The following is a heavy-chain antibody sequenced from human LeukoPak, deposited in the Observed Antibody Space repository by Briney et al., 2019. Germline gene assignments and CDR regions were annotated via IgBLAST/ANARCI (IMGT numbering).Heavy chain of an antibody. D-gene: IGHD3-3*01. CDR3: AREEDYDFWSGEVYGMDV. J-gene: IGHJ6*02. V-gene: IGHV3-30-3*01. CDR1: GFTFSSYA. CDR2: ISYDGSNK. Sequence: GRSLRLSCAASGFTFSSYAMHWVRQAPGKGLEWVAVISYDGSNKYYADSVKGRFTISRDNSKNTLYLQMNSLRAEDTAVYYCAREEDYDFWSGEVYGMDVWGQGTTVTVSS.